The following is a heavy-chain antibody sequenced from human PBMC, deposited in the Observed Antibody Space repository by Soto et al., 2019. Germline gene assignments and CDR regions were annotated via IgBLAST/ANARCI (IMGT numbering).Heavy chain of an antibody. CDR1: AFSLSTSGMC. CDR3: ARMSRGFLRSSYDAFDI. Sequence: SGPTLVNPTQTLTLTCTFSAFSLSTSGMCVSWIRQPPGKALEWLALIDWDDDKYYSTSLKTRLTISKDTSKNQVVLTMTNMDPVDTATYYCARMSRGFLRSSYDAFDIWGQGTMVTVSS. CDR2: IDWDDDK. V-gene: IGHV2-70*01. J-gene: IGHJ3*02. D-gene: IGHD3-10*01.